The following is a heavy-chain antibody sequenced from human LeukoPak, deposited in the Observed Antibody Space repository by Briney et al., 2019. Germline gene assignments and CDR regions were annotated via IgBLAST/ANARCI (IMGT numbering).Heavy chain of an antibody. J-gene: IGHJ4*02. CDR2: ISYDGSNK. CDR3: AKDSDYASDY. Sequence: PGGSLRLSCAASGFTFSSYAMHWVRQAPGKGLEWVAVISYDGSNKYYADSVKGRFTISRDNSKNTLYLQMNSLRAEDTAVYYCAKDSDYASDYWGQGTLVTVSS. CDR1: GFTFSSYA. V-gene: IGHV3-30-3*01. D-gene: IGHD4-17*01.